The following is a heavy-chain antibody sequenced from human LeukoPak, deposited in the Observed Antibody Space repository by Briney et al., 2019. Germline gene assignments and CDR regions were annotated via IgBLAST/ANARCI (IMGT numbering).Heavy chain of an antibody. CDR1: RIPFSNYG. J-gene: IGHJ3*02. CDR2: ICHDGSSK. CDR3: VIEGGSTDAFDI. D-gene: IGHD3-16*01. Sequence: PGGSLRLSCAASRIPFSNYGIHWVRQAPGKGLEWVAIICHDGSSKYYADSVKGRFTISRDNSKNTLYLQMSRLRAEDTAVYYCVIEGGSTDAFDIWGRGTMVTVS. V-gene: IGHV3-33*01.